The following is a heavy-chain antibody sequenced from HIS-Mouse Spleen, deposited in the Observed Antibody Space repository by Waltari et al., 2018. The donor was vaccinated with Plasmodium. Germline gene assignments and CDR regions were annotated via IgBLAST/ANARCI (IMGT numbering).Heavy chain of an antibody. CDR2: INHSGST. CDR1: GGSFSGYY. CDR3: ARGPGYSSGWYYFDY. D-gene: IGHD6-19*01. J-gene: IGHJ4*02. V-gene: IGHV4-34*01. Sequence: QVQLQQWGAGLLKPSETLSLTCAVYGGSFSGYYWGWIRQPPGKGLEWIGEINHSGSTNYNPSLKSRVTISVDTSKNQFSLKLSSVTAADTAVYYCARGPGYSSGWYYFDYWGQGTLVTVSS.